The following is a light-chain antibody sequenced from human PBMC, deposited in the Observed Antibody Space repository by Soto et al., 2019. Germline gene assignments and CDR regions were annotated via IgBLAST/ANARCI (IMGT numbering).Light chain of an antibody. Sequence: EIVLTQSPGTLSLSPGERATLSCRASQSVSSSYLVWYQQKPGQAPRILIYGASNRAPGNPDRFSGSGSGTDFILTISRLEPEDIAVYYCQQYGASPLTFGGGTKLQIK. J-gene: IGKJ4*01. V-gene: IGKV3-20*01. CDR1: QSVSSSY. CDR3: QQYGASPLT. CDR2: GAS.